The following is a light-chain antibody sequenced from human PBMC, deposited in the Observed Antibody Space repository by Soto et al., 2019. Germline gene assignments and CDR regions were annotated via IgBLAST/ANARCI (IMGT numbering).Light chain of an antibody. J-gene: IGLJ1*01. CDR1: SSDIGGYNY. Sequence: QSALTQPASVSGSPGQSITISCTGTSSDIGGYNYVSWYQQYPGEAPKLMIYEVSNRPSGVSKRFSGSKSGNTASLTISGLQADDEADYYCCSRATGLTYVFGSATKLTVL. V-gene: IGLV2-14*01. CDR3: CSRATGLTYV. CDR2: EVS.